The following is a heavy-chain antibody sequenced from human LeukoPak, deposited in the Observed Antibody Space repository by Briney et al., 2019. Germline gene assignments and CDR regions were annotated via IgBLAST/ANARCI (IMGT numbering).Heavy chain of an antibody. CDR1: GDSISSPYY. D-gene: IGHD4-23*01. CDR3: ARLAPNGGNPRGYFDY. CDR2: MYHGGST. Sequence: PSETLSLTCTVSGDSISSPYYWGWTRQPPGKGLEWIGSMYHGGSTYYSPSLRSRVTLSVDTSKNQFSLKLSTVTAADTAVYYCARLAPNGGNPRGYFDYWGQGTLVTVSS. J-gene: IGHJ4*02. V-gene: IGHV4-38-2*02.